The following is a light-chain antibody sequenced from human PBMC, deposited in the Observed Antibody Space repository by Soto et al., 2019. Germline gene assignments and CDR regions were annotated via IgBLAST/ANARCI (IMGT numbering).Light chain of an antibody. V-gene: IGKV3-15*01. CDR1: RSVGSN. CDR3: QQYNRWPPIT. J-gene: IGKJ5*01. Sequence: EIVMTQSPDTLSVSSGDRATLSCRASRSVGSNLAWYQQRPVQAPRLLIYGTSIRATGIPARFSGSGSGTEFSLTISNLQSEDFAVYYCQQYNRWPPITFGQGTRLEIK. CDR2: GTS.